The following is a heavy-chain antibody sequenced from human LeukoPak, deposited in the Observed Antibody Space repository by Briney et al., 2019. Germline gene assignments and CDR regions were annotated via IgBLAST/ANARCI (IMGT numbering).Heavy chain of an antibody. CDR2: ISAYNGNT. D-gene: IGHD3-10*01. CDR1: GYTFTSYD. CDR3: ARAIYYGSGSYRSYYYYYMDV. V-gene: IGHV1-18*01. J-gene: IGHJ6*03. Sequence: ASVKVSCKASGYTFTSYDINWVRQATGQGLEWMGWISAYNGNTNYAQKLQGRVTMTTDTSTSTAYMELRSLRSDDTAVYYCARAIYYGSGSYRSYYYYYMDVWGKGTTVTVSS.